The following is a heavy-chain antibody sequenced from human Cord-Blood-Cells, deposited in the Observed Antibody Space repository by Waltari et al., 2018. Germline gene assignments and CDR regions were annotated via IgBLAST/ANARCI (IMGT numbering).Heavy chain of an antibody. V-gene: IGHV4-34*01. CDR1: GGSFSGYY. Sequence: QVQLQQWGAGLLKPSETLSLTCAVYGGSFSGYYWSWIRQPPGKGLEWIGEINHSGSTNYNPSLKSRVTISVDTSKNQFSLKLSSVTAADTAVYYCAREPYSITIFGVVILTYYFDYWGQGTLVTVSS. CDR3: AREPYSITIFGVVILTYYFDY. J-gene: IGHJ4*02. CDR2: INHSGST. D-gene: IGHD3-3*01.